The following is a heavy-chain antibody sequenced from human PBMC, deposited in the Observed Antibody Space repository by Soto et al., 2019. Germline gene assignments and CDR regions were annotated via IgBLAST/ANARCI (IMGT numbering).Heavy chain of an antibody. D-gene: IGHD6-19*01. CDR2: ISGSGGST. CDR1: GFTFSSYA. V-gene: IGHV3-23*01. Sequence: PGGSLRLSRVASGFTFSSYAMSWVRQAPGKGLEWVSAISGSGGSTYYADSVKGRFTISRDNSKNTVYLQMNSLRAEDTAVYYCAKADRTGSGWNSYYYYGMDVWGQGTTVTVSS. J-gene: IGHJ6*02. CDR3: AKADRTGSGWNSYYYYGMDV.